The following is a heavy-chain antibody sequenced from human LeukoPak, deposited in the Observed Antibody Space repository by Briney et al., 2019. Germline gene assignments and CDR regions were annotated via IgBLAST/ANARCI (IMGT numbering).Heavy chain of an antibody. J-gene: IGHJ4*02. Sequence: GGSLRLSCSASRFTFSSYAMHWVRQAPGKGLEWISYISLSSGTIYYADSVKGRFTISRDNAKNSLYLQMNSLRDEDTAVYYCARDRGYCSGGSCYTYYFDYWGQGTLVTVSS. CDR2: ISLSSGTI. V-gene: IGHV3-48*02. CDR1: RFTFSSYA. CDR3: ARDRGYCSGGSCYTYYFDY. D-gene: IGHD2-15*01.